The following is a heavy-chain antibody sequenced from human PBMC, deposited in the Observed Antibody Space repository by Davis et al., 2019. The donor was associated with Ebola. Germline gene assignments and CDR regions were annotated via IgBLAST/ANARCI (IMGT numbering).Heavy chain of an antibody. Sequence: ASVKVSCKSSGYTFTSYGLVWVRQAPGLGLEWMGWISGFNTNTNLAQKFQGRVTVSKDTSTNTAYMDLRSLTSDDTAIYYCARAPNYDVLIGTSSYYFDYWGQGTLVTVSS. CDR3: ARAPNYDVLIGTSSYYFDY. D-gene: IGHD3-9*01. J-gene: IGHJ4*02. CDR2: ISGFNTNT. V-gene: IGHV1-18*04. CDR1: GYTFTSYG.